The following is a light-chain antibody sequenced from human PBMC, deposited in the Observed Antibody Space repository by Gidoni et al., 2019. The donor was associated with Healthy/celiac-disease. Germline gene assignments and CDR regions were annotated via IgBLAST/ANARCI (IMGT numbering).Light chain of an antibody. J-gene: IGKJ3*01. CDR1: QRVSSSY. CDR2: GAS. V-gene: IGKV3-20*01. CDR3: QQYGSSPR. Sequence: EIVLTQSPGTLSLSPGERATLSCRAIQRVSSSYLAWYQQKPGQAPRLLIYGASSRATGIPDRFSVSWSGTDFTLTISRLEPEDFAVYYCQQYGSSPRFXPXTKVDIK.